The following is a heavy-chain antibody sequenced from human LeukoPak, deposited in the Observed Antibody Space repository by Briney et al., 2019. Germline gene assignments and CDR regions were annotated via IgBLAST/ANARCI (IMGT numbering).Heavy chain of an antibody. CDR3: ARELLWFGELYYFDY. V-gene: IGHV4-4*07. J-gene: IGHJ4*02. Sequence: PSETLSLTCTVSGGSISSYYWSWIRQPAGKGLGWIGRIYTSGSTNYNPSLKSRVTMSVDTSKNQFSLKLSSVTAADTAVYYCARELLWFGELYYFDYWGQGTLVTVSS. CDR2: IYTSGST. CDR1: GGSISSYY. D-gene: IGHD3-10*01.